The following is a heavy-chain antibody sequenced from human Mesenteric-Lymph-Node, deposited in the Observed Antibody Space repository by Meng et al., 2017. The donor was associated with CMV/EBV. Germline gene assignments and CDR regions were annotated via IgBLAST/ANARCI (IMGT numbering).Heavy chain of an antibody. J-gene: IGHJ4*02. D-gene: IGHD5-24*01. Sequence: GGSLRLSCAASGFSFSSYAMHWVRQAPGKGLEWVSFISFDGSNEDYADSVKGRFTISRDHSQNTLYLQMNSLRPGDTAVYYCLIPFLRRDVFNYPFWGQGTLVTVSS. CDR2: ISFDGSNE. CDR1: GFSFSSYA. V-gene: IGHV3-30*02. CDR3: LIPFLRRDVFNYPF.